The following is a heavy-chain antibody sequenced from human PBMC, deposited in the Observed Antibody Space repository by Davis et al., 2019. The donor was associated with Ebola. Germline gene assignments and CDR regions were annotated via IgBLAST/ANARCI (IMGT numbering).Heavy chain of an antibody. CDR3: ARAGVVVVAATLYYYYGMDV. Sequence: SETLSLTCAVSGGSISSSNWWSWVRQPPGKGLEWIGEIYHSGSTNYNPSLKSRVTISVDKSKNQFSLKLSSVTAADTAVYYCARAGVVVVAATLYYYYGMDVWGKGTTVTVSS. D-gene: IGHD2-15*01. J-gene: IGHJ6*04. CDR1: GGSISSSNW. CDR2: IYHSGST. V-gene: IGHV4-4*02.